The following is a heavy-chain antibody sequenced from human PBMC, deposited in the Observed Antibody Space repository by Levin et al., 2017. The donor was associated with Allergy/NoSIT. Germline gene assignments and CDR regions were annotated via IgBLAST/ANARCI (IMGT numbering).Heavy chain of an antibody. CDR1: GFTFDDYG. V-gene: IGHV3-20*04. Sequence: GGSLRLSCAASGFTFDDYGMNWVRQAPGKGLEWVSGSNWKGGRTGYADSVKGRFTISRDNAKNSLYLQMNSLRAEDTALYYCARDKGIAVAGGFDYWGHGTLVTVSS. CDR2: SNWKGGRT. CDR3: ARDKGIAVAGGFDY. D-gene: IGHD6-19*01. J-gene: IGHJ4*01.